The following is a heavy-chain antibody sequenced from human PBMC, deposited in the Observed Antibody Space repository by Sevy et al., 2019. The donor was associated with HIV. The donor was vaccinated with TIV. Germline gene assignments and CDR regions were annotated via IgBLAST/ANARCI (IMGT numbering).Heavy chain of an antibody. CDR2: ITKSGISV. J-gene: IGHJ4*02. CDR3: ARDLPPLASTVPYFDY. D-gene: IGHD2-2*01. Sequence: GGSLRLSCAASGFLFSSYEMNWVRQAPGKGLEWVSYITKSGISVYYSDSVRVRFTTFRDNAKNFLFLQMNSLRAEDTAVYYCARDLPPLASTVPYFDYWGQGTLVTVSS. CDR1: GFLFSSYE. V-gene: IGHV3-48*03.